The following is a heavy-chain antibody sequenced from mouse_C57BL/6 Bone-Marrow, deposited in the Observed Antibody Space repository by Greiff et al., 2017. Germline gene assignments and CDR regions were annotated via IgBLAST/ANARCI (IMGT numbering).Heavy chain of an antibody. D-gene: IGHD1-1*01. CDR1: GYTFTSYW. CDR2: IHPSDSDT. CDR3: AIARYYGSSYGSDMDY. Sequence: VQLQQPGAELVKPGASVKVSCKASGYTFTSYWMHWVKQRPGQGLEWIGRIHPSDSDTNYNQKFKGKATLTVDKSSSTAYMQLSSLTSEGSAVYYGAIARYYGSSYGSDMDYWGQGTSVTVSS. J-gene: IGHJ4*01. V-gene: IGHV1-74*01.